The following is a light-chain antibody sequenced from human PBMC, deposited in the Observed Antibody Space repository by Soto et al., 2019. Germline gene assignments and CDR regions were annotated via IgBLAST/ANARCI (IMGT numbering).Light chain of an antibody. CDR3: SSYTSSSTLYV. J-gene: IGLJ1*01. V-gene: IGLV2-14*01. Sequence: QSVLTQPASVSGSPGQSITISCTGTSSDAGGYNYVSWYQQHPGKAPKLMIYDVSNRPSGVSNRFSGSKSGNTASLTISGLQAEDEADYYCSSYTSSSTLYVXGTGTKVTDL. CDR1: SSDAGGYNY. CDR2: DVS.